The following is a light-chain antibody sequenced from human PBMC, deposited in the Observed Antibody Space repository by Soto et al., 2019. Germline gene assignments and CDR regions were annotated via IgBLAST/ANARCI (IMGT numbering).Light chain of an antibody. Sequence: EIVLTQSPGTLSLSPGERATLSCRASQSFSSSDLAWYQLKPGQAPRLLIYGASTRAAGIPDRFSGSGSGIDFTLTISRLEPEDFAVYYCQQYGASRTFGQGTTVEVK. CDR2: GAS. J-gene: IGKJ1*01. V-gene: IGKV3-20*01. CDR3: QQYGASRT. CDR1: QSFSSSD.